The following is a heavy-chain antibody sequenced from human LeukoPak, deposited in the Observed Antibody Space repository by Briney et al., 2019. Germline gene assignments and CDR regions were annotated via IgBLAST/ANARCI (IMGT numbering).Heavy chain of an antibody. CDR2: IYYSGST. J-gene: IGHJ5*02. V-gene: IGHV4-39*07. D-gene: IGHD6-6*01. CDR1: GGSISSYY. Sequence: PSETLSLTCTVSGGSISSYYWGWIRQPPGKGLEWIGSIYYSGSTYYNPSLKSRVTISVDTSKNQFSLKLSSVTAADTAVYYCARLAARPFGWFDPWGQGTLVTVSS. CDR3: ARLAARPFGWFDP.